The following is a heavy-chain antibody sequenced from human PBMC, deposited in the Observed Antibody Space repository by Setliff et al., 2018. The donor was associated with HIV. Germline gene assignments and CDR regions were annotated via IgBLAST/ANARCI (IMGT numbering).Heavy chain of an antibody. V-gene: IGHV4-34*01. J-gene: IGHJ4*02. Sequence: SETLSLTCAVYGGSFSGYYWSWIRQPPGKGLEWIGEINHSGSTNYNPSLKSRVTISVDTSKNQFSLRVNSVTAADTALYSCARIRRASGYLDYWGQGTLVT. D-gene: IGHD2-21*01. CDR3: ARIRRASGYLDY. CDR2: INHSGST. CDR1: GGSFSGYY.